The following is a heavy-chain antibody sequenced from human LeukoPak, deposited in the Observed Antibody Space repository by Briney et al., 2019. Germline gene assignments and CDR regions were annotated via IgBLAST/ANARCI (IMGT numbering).Heavy chain of an antibody. V-gene: IGHV3-53*01. Sequence: GGSLRLSCAASGFTVSSNYMSWVRQAPGKGLEWVSVIYSGGSTYYADSVKGRFTISRDNAKNSLYLQMNSLRAEDTAVYYCAASTRHSIAVAGDDAFDIWGQGTMVTVSS. CDR3: AASTRHSIAVAGDDAFDI. D-gene: IGHD6-19*01. CDR1: GFTVSSNY. J-gene: IGHJ3*02. CDR2: IYSGGST.